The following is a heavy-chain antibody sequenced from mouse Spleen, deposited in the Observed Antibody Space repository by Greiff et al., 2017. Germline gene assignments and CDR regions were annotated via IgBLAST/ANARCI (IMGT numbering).Heavy chain of an antibody. CDR1: GYTFTDYY. D-gene: IGHD4-1*02. V-gene: IGHV1-26*01. J-gene: IGHJ2*01. CDR2: INPNNGGT. Sequence: VQLRQSGPELVKPGASVKISCKASGYTFTDYYMNWVKQSHGKSLEWIGDINPNNGGTSYNQKFKGKATLTVDKSSSTAYMELRSLTSEDSAVYYCARFNWAPYLFDYWGQGTTLTVSS. CDR3: ARFNWAPYLFDY.